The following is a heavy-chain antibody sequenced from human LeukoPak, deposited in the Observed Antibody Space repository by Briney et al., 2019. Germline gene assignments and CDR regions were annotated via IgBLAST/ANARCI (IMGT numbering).Heavy chain of an antibody. V-gene: IGHV4-38-2*01. Sequence: PSETLSLTCAVSGYSISSGYYWGWIGQPPGKGLDWIGNIYHRGSTYYNPCLNSRVSISVDTSKNQFSLKLGSMTAADTALYYAVAGYYGRGDYWGQGTLVTVSS. CDR2: IYHRGST. J-gene: IGHJ4*02. CDR3: VAGYYGRGDY. CDR1: GYSISSGYY. D-gene: IGHD3-9*01.